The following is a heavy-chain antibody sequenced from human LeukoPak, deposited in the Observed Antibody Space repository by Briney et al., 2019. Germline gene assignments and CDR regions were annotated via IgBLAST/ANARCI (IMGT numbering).Heavy chain of an antibody. Sequence: SQTLSLTCTVSGGSISSGDYCWSWIRQPPGKGLEWIGYIYYSGSTYYNPSLKSRVTISVDTSKNQFSLKLSSVTAADTAVYYCAGNIVVVPAAMGIWFDPWGKGTLVTVSS. CDR1: GGSISSGDYC. CDR3: AGNIVVVPAAMGIWFDP. V-gene: IGHV4-30-4*08. D-gene: IGHD2-2*01. CDR2: IYYSGST. J-gene: IGHJ5*02.